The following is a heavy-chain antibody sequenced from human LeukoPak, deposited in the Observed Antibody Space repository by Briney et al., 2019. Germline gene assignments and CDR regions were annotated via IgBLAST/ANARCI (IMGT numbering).Heavy chain of an antibody. CDR3: ARRVVLTGYYLFDP. J-gene: IGHJ5*02. D-gene: IGHD3-9*01. Sequence: SETLSLTCAVSGYSISSGYYWGWIRPPPGKGLEWIGSIYHSGSTYYNPSLKSRVTISVDTSKNQFSLKLSSVTAADTAVYYCARRVVLTGYYLFDPWGQGTLVTVSS. CDR2: IYHSGST. CDR1: GYSISSGYY. V-gene: IGHV4-38-2*01.